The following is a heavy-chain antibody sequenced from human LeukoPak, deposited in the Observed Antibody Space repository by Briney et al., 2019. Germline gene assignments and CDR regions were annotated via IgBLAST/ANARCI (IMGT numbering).Heavy chain of an antibody. Sequence: SETLSLTCTVSGGAITGYYWSWIRQPPGKGLEWIGYIYYSGRTNYNPSLKSRVTMSVDTSKKQFSLKLSSVTAADTAVYYCARGRPPHDYGTLFDYWGQGTLVTVSS. V-gene: IGHV4-59*01. D-gene: IGHD4-17*01. CDR1: GGAITGYY. J-gene: IGHJ4*02. CDR2: IYYSGRT. CDR3: ARGRPPHDYGTLFDY.